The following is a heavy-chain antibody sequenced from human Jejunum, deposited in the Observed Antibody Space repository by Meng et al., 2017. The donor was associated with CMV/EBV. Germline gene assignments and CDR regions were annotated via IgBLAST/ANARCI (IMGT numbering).Heavy chain of an antibody. D-gene: IGHD2-2*01. V-gene: IGHV3-23*03. CDR2: IYRGGYDT. Sequence: TFDSYAMTWVRQAPGKGLEWVSLIYRGGYDTFYADSVKGRFTISRDNSKDMLYLQMNSLRAEDTAIYFCVKRLYCGSTTCSKGMDVWGQGTTVTVSS. CDR1: TFDSYA. CDR3: VKRLYCGSTTCSKGMDV. J-gene: IGHJ6*02.